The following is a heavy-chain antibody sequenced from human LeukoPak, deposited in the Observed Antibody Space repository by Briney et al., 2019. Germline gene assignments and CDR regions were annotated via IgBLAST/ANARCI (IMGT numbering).Heavy chain of an antibody. CDR3: AKGYYFDILSGYSSLDS. J-gene: IGHJ4*02. CDR2: IRYHGSNK. CDR1: GFTFSTFG. Sequence: GGSLRLSCAASGFAASGFTFSTFGLHWVRQAPGKGLEWVAFIRYHGSNKYYADSVKGRFTISRHDSTNTLYLQMNSLRAEDTAAYYCAKGYYFDILSGYSSLDSWGQGTLVTVSS. V-gene: IGHV3-30*02. D-gene: IGHD3-9*01.